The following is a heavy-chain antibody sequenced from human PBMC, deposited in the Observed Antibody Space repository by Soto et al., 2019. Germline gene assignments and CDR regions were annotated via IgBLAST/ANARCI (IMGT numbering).Heavy chain of an antibody. Sequence: KQSQTLSLTFAISGDSVSSNSAAWNWIRQSPSRGLEWLGRTYYRSKWYNDYAVSVKSRITINPDTSKNQFSLQLNSVTPEDTAVYYCAREGVVVVTATNDAFDIWGQGTMVTVSS. CDR2: TYYRSKWYN. CDR3: AREGVVVVTATNDAFDI. J-gene: IGHJ3*02. D-gene: IGHD2-2*01. CDR1: GDSVSSNSAA. V-gene: IGHV6-1*01.